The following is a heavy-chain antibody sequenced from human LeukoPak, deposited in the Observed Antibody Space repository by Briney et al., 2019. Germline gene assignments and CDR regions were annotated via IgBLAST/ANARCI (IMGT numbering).Heavy chain of an antibody. Sequence: GGSLRLSCAASGFTFSSYAMNWVRQAPGKGLEWVSVISGSGGSTYYADSVRGRLTISRDNSKNTLDLQMNSLRAEDMAVYYCAKHSYYDSSSYYSHFDYWGQGTLVTVSS. D-gene: IGHD3-22*01. J-gene: IGHJ4*02. CDR1: GFTFSSYA. CDR3: AKHSYYDSSSYYSHFDY. V-gene: IGHV3-23*01. CDR2: ISGSGGST.